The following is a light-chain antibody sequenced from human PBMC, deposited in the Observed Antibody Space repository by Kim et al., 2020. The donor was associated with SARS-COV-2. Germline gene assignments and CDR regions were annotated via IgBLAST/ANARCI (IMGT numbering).Light chain of an antibody. CDR1: SLRDYY. CDR2: GKY. V-gene: IGLV3-19*01. J-gene: IGLJ3*02. CDR3: NSRDSSGDHVV. Sequence: LGQTVRLTCQGDSLRDYYATWYQQRPGQAPVLVLYGKYNRPSGIPDRVSGSASGNTASLTITGAQAEDEADYYCNSRDSSGDHVVFGGGTQLTVL.